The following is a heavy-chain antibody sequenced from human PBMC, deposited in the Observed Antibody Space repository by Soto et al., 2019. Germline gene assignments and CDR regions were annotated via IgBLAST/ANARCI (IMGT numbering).Heavy chain of an antibody. CDR2: LNIAGTI. CDR3: ARDRGEYTSSWFWYFSH. CDR1: GASISSFN. Sequence: SSETLSLTCPVSGASISSFNWNWVRRPAGKGPEWVGRLNIAGTINYNPSLKSRITMSMDTSKNQISLHLRSVTAADTAIYYCARDRGEYTSSWFWYFSHWGHGTRVTVPQ. D-gene: IGHD6-13*01. V-gene: IGHV4-4*07. J-gene: IGHJ2*01.